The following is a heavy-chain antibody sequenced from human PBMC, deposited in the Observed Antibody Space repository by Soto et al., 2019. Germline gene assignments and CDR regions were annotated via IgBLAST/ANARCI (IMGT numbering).Heavy chain of an antibody. J-gene: IGHJ4*02. CDR2: GRPETGKT. V-gene: IGHV1-18*04. CDR1: GYTCRSFG. Sequence: VEPVPSGAEVEKPGASVRVSCTASGYTCRSFGLRWVRQAPGQGPAWMGGGRPETGKTEYSHQFQGRVTMTTDTSRRTWVWDLGSLTSDDTAVEYGTGGGFLIPTSTGTTDAFWGQGTLVNVS. D-gene: IGHD3-10*01. CDR3: TGGGFLIPTSTGTTDAF.